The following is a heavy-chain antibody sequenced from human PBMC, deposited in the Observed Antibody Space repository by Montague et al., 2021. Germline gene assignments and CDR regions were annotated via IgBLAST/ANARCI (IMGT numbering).Heavy chain of an antibody. CDR1: GFTSSSYA. V-gene: IGHV3-23*01. CDR3: ANRPDITVVTL. Sequence: SLRLSCAASGFTSSSYAMSWVRQAPGKGLEWVSAISGSGGSTYYADSVKGRFTISRDNSKNTLYLQMNSLRAEDTAVYYCANRPDITVVTLRGQGTLVTVSS. CDR2: ISGSGGST. J-gene: IGHJ4*02. D-gene: IGHD4-23*01.